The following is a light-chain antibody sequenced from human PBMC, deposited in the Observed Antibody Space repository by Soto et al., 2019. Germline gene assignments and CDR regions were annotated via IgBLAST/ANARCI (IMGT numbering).Light chain of an antibody. Sequence: DIQMTQSPSTLAASVGDRVPITCRASQSISSWMAWYQQKPGKAPKLLIYTASYLESGVPSRFSGSGSGTEFTLTISSLQPDDFATYYCQQYHSWTFGQGTKVDIK. CDR1: QSISSW. V-gene: IGKV1-5*03. J-gene: IGKJ1*01. CDR3: QQYHSWT. CDR2: TAS.